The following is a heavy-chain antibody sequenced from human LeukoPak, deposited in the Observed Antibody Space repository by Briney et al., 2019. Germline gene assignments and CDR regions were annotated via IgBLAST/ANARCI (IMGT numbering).Heavy chain of an antibody. J-gene: IGHJ6*03. D-gene: IGHD6-13*01. V-gene: IGHV3-53*01. CDR1: GFTVSSNY. CDR3: ARTPSEGAAGTAYYYYMDV. Sequence: PGGSLRLSCAASGFTVSSNYMSWVRQAPGKGLEWVSVIYSGGSTYYADSVKGRFTISRGHSKNTLYLQMNSLRAEDTAVYYCARTPSEGAAGTAYYYYMDVWGKGTTVTVSS. CDR2: IYSGGST.